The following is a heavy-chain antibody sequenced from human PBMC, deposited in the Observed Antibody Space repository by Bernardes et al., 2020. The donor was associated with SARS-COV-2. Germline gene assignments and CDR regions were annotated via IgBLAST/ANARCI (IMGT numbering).Heavy chain of an antibody. V-gene: IGHV3-66*02. CDR2: IYAGGGT. CDR1: GFTVNKND. CDR3: ARAPTEYCSGDRCYSPVDYFYYGMDV. Sequence: GALRLSCAASGFTVNKNDMSWVRQAPGKGLEWVSVIYAGGGTYYADSVKGRFTISRDNSKNTLNLQMNSLKTEDTAMYYCARAPTEYCSGDRCYSPVDYFYYGMDVWGQGTTVTVSS. J-gene: IGHJ6*02. D-gene: IGHD2-15*01.